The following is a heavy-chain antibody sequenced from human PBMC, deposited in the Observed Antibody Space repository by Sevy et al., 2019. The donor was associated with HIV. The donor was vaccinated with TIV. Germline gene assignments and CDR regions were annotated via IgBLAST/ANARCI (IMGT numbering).Heavy chain of an antibody. Sequence: GGSLSLSCAASGFTFSSNTMNWLRQAPGKGLEWVSSISSRSTYIFYADSVKGRFTISRDNSKKSLFLQMNSLRVEDTAVYYCARGDKDGWFDPWGQGTPVTVSS. J-gene: IGHJ5*02. CDR2: ISSRSTYI. V-gene: IGHV3-21*01. D-gene: IGHD3-9*01. CDR3: ARGDKDGWFDP. CDR1: GFTFSSNT.